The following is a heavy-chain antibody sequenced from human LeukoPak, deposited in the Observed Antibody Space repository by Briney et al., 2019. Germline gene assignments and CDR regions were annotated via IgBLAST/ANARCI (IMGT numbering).Heavy chain of an antibody. V-gene: IGHV1-8*01. CDR2: MNPNSGST. J-gene: IGHJ6*02. CDR1: GYTFTSYD. CDR3: ARGALTMVLGVNYYYYGMDV. Sequence: ASVTVSCKASGYTFTSYDINWVRQATGQGLEWVGWMNPNSGSTGYAQKFQGRVTMTRNTSISTAYMELSSLRSEDTAVYYCARGALTMVLGVNYYYYGMDVWGQGATVTVSS. D-gene: IGHD3-10*01.